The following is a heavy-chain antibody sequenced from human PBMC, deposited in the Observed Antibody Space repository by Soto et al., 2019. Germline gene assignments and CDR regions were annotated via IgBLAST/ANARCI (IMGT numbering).Heavy chain of an antibody. CDR3: ARVMYGSGCYLHTFVY. Sequence: QVQLQESGPGLVKPSETLSLNCTVSGGSISSFYWSWLRQSPGKGLEWIGYIYYTGSTVYNPSLKSRLTSSLDTSKTQLSRKVSSVTDADTAVYYCARVMYGSGCYLHTFVYVGQETLVTFSS. J-gene: IGHJ4*02. CDR1: GGSISSFY. V-gene: IGHV4-59*01. D-gene: IGHD3-10*01. CDR2: IYYTGST.